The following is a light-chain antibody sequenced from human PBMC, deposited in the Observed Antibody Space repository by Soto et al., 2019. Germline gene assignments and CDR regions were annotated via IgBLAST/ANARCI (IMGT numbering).Light chain of an antibody. CDR3: QQYNSYWT. J-gene: IGKJ1*01. CDR2: DAS. CDR1: QSISSW. Sequence: DIQLTQSPSTLSASVGDQVTLTCRASQSISSWLAWYQQKPGKAPKLLIYDASSLESGVPSRFSGSGSGTEFTLTISSLQPDDFATYYCQQYNSYWTFGQGTKVDI. V-gene: IGKV1-5*01.